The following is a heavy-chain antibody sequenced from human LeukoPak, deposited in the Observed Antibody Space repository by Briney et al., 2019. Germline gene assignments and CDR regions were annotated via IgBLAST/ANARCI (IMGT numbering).Heavy chain of an antibody. CDR2: MYYSGST. CDR3: ARSSTGSYFDY. Sequence: SETLSLTCTVSDRSMSMYYWSWIRQPPGKGLEWIGYMYYSGSTKYNPSLKSRVTISVDTSKNQFSLKLSSVTAADTAVYYCARSSTGSYFDYWGQGTLVTVSS. J-gene: IGHJ4*02. V-gene: IGHV4-59*01. CDR1: DRSMSMYY. D-gene: IGHD3-3*02.